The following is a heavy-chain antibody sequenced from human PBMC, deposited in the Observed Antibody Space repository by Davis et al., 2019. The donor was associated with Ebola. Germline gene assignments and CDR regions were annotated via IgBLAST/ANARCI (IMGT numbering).Heavy chain of an antibody. Sequence: SETLSLTCAVYGGSFSTYYWRWIRQPPGKGLEWIGQINHSGSTNYNPSLKSRVTISVDTAKNQFSLEMRSVTATDAAIYYCARMNWNYERGSYRYYGIDVWGQGTTVTVSS. CDR1: GGSFSTYY. D-gene: IGHD1-1*01. J-gene: IGHJ6*02. V-gene: IGHV4-34*01. CDR2: INHSGST. CDR3: ARMNWNYERGSYRYYGIDV.